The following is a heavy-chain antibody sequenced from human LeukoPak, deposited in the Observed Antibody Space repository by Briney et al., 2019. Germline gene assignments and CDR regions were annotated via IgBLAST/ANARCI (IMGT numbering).Heavy chain of an antibody. Sequence: PGGSLRLSCAASGFTFSSYEMNWVRQAPGKGLEWVSYISSSGSTIYYADSVKGRFTISRDNAQGSQGSLYLQMNSLRAEDTAVYYCARDPHSLDYWGQGTLVTVSS. V-gene: IGHV3-48*03. CDR3: ARDPHSLDY. CDR2: ISSSGSTI. J-gene: IGHJ4*02. D-gene: IGHD5-18*01. CDR1: GFTFSSYE.